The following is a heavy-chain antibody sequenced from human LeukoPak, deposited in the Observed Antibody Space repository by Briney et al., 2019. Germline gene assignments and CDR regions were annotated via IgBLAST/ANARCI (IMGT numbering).Heavy chain of an antibody. CDR3: AKGFNYGSGRYEYYQH. V-gene: IGHV3-23*01. J-gene: IGHJ1*01. CDR2: ISASGGST. CDR1: GVTFSNYV. Sequence: GGSLRLSCAASGVTFSNYVMSWVRQAPGKGLEWVSTISASGGSTYYADSVKGRFTTSRDNSKNTLFLQMNTLRTTAVYYCAKGFNYGSGRYEYYQHWGQGTLVTVYS. D-gene: IGHD3-10*01.